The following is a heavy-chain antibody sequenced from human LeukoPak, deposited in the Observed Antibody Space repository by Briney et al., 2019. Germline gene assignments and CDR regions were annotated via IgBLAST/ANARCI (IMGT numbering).Heavy chain of an antibody. CDR1: GDSFSGTYS. D-gene: IGHD3-22*01. Sequence: KPSETLSLTCSVSGDSFSGTYSWTWIRPPAGKGPEWIGLIYNSGKTISNSSLKSRVTMTLDRSKKTFSLKLSSVTAADTAVYYCARGVETYYYDSSGYEYFQHWGQGTLVTVSS. J-gene: IGHJ1*01. CDR3: ARGVETYYYDSSGYEYFQH. CDR2: IYNSGKT. V-gene: IGHV4-4*07.